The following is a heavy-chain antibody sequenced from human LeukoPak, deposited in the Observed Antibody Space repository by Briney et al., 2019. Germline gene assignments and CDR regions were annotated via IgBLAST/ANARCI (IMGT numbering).Heavy chain of an antibody. V-gene: IGHV3-53*01. D-gene: IGHD3-3*01. Sequence: GGSLRLSCAASGFTVSSNYMSWVRQAPGKGLEWVSVTYSGGSTYYADSVKGRFTISRDNSKNTLYLQMNSLRAEDTAVYYCANIDQRFPNHYWGQGTLVTVSS. CDR3: ANIDQRFPNHY. CDR1: GFTVSSNY. CDR2: TYSGGST. J-gene: IGHJ4*02.